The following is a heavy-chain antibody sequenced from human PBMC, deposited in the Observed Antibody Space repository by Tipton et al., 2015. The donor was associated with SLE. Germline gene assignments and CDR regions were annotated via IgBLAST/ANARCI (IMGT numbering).Heavy chain of an antibody. V-gene: IGHV3-53*01. CDR3: ARGRGGEFLDY. CDR2: IYVPGDT. CDR1: GFSVTNNY. D-gene: IGHD3-16*01. Sequence: SLRLSCAASGFSVTNNYMSWVRQAPGKGLEWVSVIYVPGDTYYADSVKGRFTISRDNSKNTVYLDMLSLRVEDTAVYFCARGRGGEFLDYWGQGTLVTVSS. J-gene: IGHJ4*02.